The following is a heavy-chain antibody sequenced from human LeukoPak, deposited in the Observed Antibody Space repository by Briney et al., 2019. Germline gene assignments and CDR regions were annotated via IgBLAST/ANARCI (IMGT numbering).Heavy chain of an antibody. Sequence: GGSLRLSCAASGFTVSSNYMSWVRQAPGKGLEWVSVIYSGGSTYYADSVKGRFTISRDNSKNTLYLQMNSLRAEGTAVYYCAKVQRTFAEYFQHWGQGTLVTVSS. J-gene: IGHJ1*01. CDR1: GFTVSSNY. D-gene: IGHD2/OR15-2a*01. CDR2: IYSGGST. V-gene: IGHV3-53*01. CDR3: AKVQRTFAEYFQH.